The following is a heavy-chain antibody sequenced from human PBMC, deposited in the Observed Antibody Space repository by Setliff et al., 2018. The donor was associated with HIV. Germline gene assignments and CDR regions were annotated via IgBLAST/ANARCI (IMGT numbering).Heavy chain of an antibody. J-gene: IGHJ4*02. CDR2: INPQSGGT. CDR1: GYTFSGYF. D-gene: IGHD1-20*01. Sequence: ASVKVSCKTSGYTFSGYFIHWMRQAPGQGLEWMGRINPQSGGTNFAQRFQGRVTMTRDPSISTAYMELSRLRSDDTAMYYCARGPYTWSYLVYWGQGTLVTVSS. CDR3: ARGPYTWSYLVY. V-gene: IGHV1-2*06.